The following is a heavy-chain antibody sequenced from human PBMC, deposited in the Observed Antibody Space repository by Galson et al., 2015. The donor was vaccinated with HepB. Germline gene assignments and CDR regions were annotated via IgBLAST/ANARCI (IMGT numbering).Heavy chain of an antibody. D-gene: IGHD1-14*01. V-gene: IGHV3-9*01. Sequence: SLRLSCAASGFKFQDYGMQWVRQAPGKGLEWVSGIDWSSGRIGYADSGKGRFTISRDNTRNSLYLHMNSLRPEDSALYYCAKDTGDNDAFDIWGQGTMVTVSS. CDR2: IDWSSGRI. CDR3: AKDTGDNDAFDI. J-gene: IGHJ3*02. CDR1: GFKFQDYG.